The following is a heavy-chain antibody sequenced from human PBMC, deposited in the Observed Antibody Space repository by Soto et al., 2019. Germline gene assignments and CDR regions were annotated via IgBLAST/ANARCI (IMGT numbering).Heavy chain of an antibody. CDR1: GGSISSYY. CDR3: AREHSYCSSTSCYGPYYFDY. V-gene: IGHV4-59*01. CDR2: IYYSGST. Sequence: SETLSLTCTVSGGSISSYYWSWIRQPPGKGLEWIGYIYYSGSTNYNPSLKSRVTISVETSKNQFSLKLSSVTAADTAVYYCAREHSYCSSTSCYGPYYFDYWGQGTLVTVSS. D-gene: IGHD2-2*01. J-gene: IGHJ4*02.